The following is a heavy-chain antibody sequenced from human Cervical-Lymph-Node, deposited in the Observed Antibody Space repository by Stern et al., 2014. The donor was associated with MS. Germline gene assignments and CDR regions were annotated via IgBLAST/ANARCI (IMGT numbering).Heavy chain of an antibody. CDR2: INHCGST. Sequence: QVQLQQWGAGLLKPSETLSLTCAVYGGSFSGYYWSWIRQPPGKGLEWIGEINHCGSTNYHPSLKSRVTISVDTSKHQISLKLSSVTAADTAVYYCARGEYDYWGQGTLVTVSS. V-gene: IGHV4-34*01. J-gene: IGHJ4*02. CDR1: GGSFSGYY. D-gene: IGHD2/OR15-2a*01. CDR3: ARGEYDY.